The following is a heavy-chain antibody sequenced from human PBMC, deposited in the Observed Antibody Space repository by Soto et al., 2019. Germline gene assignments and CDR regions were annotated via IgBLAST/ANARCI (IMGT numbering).Heavy chain of an antibody. J-gene: IGHJ4*02. V-gene: IGHV4-59*08. CDR3: ARHRWPRGYFDY. CDR1: GGSISSYY. D-gene: IGHD2-15*01. CDR2: IYYSGST. Sequence: PSETLSLTCTVSGGSISSYYWSWIRQPPGKGLEWIGYIYYSGSTNYNPSLKSRVTISVDTSKNQFSLKLSSVAAADTAVYYCARHRWPRGYFDYWGQGTLVTVSS.